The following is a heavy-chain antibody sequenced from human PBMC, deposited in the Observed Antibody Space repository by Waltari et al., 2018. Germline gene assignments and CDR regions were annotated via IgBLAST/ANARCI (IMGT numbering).Heavy chain of an antibody. V-gene: IGHV3-48*01. J-gene: IGHJ4*02. CDR1: EITFSIST. Sequence: EVYLVESGGGLVQPGGSLRLSCSASEITFSISTMPWVRQAPGKGLEWVSSISGDSTTIYYADSVKGRFTISRDNANNSLYLQMNTLRAEDTAVYYCARLYSYGRFDYWGQGTLVTVSS. D-gene: IGHD5-18*01. CDR2: ISGDSTTI. CDR3: ARLYSYGRFDY.